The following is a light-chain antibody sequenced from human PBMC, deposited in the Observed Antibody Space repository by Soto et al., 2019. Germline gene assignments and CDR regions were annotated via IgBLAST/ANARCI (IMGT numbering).Light chain of an antibody. CDR1: QSVSSNY. CDR2: AAS. CDR3: QQYGSSPWT. Sequence: EIVLTQSPGTLSLSPGERATLSCRASQSVSSNYLAWYQQKPGQAPRLLIYAASSRATDIPDNFSGSGSGTDFTLTINRLEPEDFAVYYCQQYGSSPWTFGQGTKVEIK. J-gene: IGKJ1*01. V-gene: IGKV3-20*01.